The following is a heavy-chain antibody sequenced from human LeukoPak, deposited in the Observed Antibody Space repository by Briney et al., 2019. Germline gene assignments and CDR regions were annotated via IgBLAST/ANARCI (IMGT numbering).Heavy chain of an antibody. CDR2: INPTGGST. CDR1: GYTFTSYY. V-gene: IGHV1-46*01. J-gene: IGHJ3*02. D-gene: IGHD3-22*01. CDR3: ARGLSHYYDSSGYYYGKDAFDI. Sequence: GASVKVSCKASGYTFTSYYMHWVRQAPGQGLEWMGLINPTGGSTGYAQKFQGRVTMTRDMSTSTDYMELSSLRSEDTAIYYCARGLSHYYDSSGYYYGKDAFDIWGQGTMVTVSS.